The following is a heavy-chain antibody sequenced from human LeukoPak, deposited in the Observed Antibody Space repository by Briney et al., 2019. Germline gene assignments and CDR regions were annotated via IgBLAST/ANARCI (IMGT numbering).Heavy chain of an antibody. CDR3: AKTDYGPPSYFDY. CDR1: GGSVSGTNYY. D-gene: IGHD4-17*01. V-gene: IGHV4-39*01. CDR2: IYYSGST. J-gene: IGHJ4*02. Sequence: SETLSLTCSVSGGSVSGTNYYWAWIRQPPEKGLEWIGTIYYSGSTYYNVSLKSRVTISVDTSKDQFSLKLSSVTAADTAVYYCAKTDYGPPSYFDYWGQGTLVTVSS.